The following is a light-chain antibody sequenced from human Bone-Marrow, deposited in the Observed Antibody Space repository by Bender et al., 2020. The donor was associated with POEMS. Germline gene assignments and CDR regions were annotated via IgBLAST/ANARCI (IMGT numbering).Light chain of an antibody. CDR1: NLGDKY. Sequence: SYEVTQPPSVAVSPGQTASITCAGANLGDKYVSWYQQRPGQSPVLVIYQDNKRPSGIPERFSGSNSGNTATLTISGTQALDEADYYCQAWGSSLNIVFGGGTRLTVL. V-gene: IGLV3-1*01. CDR3: QAWGSSLNIV. CDR2: QDN. J-gene: IGLJ2*01.